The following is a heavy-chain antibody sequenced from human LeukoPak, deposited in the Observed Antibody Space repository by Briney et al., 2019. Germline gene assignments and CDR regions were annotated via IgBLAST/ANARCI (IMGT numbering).Heavy chain of an antibody. Sequence: GGSLRLSCVGSGFTFSSYSMNWVRQAPGKGLEWVSSISSSSSYIYYADSVKGRFTISRDNAKNSLYLQMNSLRAEDTAVYYCARPAEARYYYGMDVWGQGTTVTVSS. CDR2: ISSSSSYI. CDR1: GFTFSSYS. V-gene: IGHV3-21*01. J-gene: IGHJ6*02. CDR3: ARPAEARYYYGMDV. D-gene: IGHD6-19*01.